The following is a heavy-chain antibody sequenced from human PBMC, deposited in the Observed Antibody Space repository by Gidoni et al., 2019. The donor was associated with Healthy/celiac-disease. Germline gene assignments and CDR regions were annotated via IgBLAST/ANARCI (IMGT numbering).Heavy chain of an antibody. D-gene: IGHD6-13*01. V-gene: IGHV4-39*01. CDR2: IYYSGRT. CDR3: ARQTVAAAGDYYYYGMDV. Sequence: QLQLQESGPGLVKPSETLSLTCTVSGGSISSSSYYWGWIRQPPGKGLEWIGSIYYSGRTYYNPSLKSRVTISVDTSKNQFSLKLSSVTAADTAVYYCARQTVAAAGDYYYYGMDVWGQGTTVTVSS. J-gene: IGHJ6*02. CDR1: GGSISSSSYY.